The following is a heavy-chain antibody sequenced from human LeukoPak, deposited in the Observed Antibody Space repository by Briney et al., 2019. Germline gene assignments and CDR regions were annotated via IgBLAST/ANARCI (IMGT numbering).Heavy chain of an antibody. Sequence: SEALSLNCSVSGDSTSSNTYFWCWIRQTPAKGLEWIASISYYGITYYNPSLQSRVTISVDTPKNQFSLKLNSMTAADTAVYSCASDLLHFDWLPVFDYWGQGTLVTVSS. J-gene: IGHJ4*02. CDR1: GDSTSSNTYF. D-gene: IGHD3-9*01. V-gene: IGHV4-39*01. CDR3: ASDLLHFDWLPVFDY. CDR2: ISYYGIT.